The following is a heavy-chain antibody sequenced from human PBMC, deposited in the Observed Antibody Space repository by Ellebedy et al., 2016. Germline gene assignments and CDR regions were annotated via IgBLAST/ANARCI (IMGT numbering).Heavy chain of an antibody. J-gene: IGHJ4*02. D-gene: IGHD4-17*01. CDR3: RQGHYADL. CDR1: RFTFSSYW. Sequence: GESLKISCAASRFTFSSYWMNWVRQAPGKGLEWVSTISAGSDTTRLADSVKGRFTISRDTSKNSVYLRMNNLRVEDTAVYYCRQGHYADLWGQGTLVTVSS. CDR2: ISAGSDTT. V-gene: IGHV3-23*01.